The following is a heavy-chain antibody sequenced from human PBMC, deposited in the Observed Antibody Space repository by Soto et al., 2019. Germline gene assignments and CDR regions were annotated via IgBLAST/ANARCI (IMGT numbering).Heavy chain of an antibody. V-gene: IGHV3-9*01. D-gene: IGHD3-10*01. J-gene: IGHJ4*02. CDR2: VSPTGDTV. CDR1: RFRFEQYV. Sequence: VQVVASGGGLVQPSRSLRLYYAVSRFRFEQYVMHWVRQAPGKGLECVSTVSPTGDTVAYADSVEGRFTVSRDNAKNSLYLQMNCLKGDDTAFYYCLKDAPNGSIDDWGQGTLVTVSS. CDR3: LKDAPNGSIDD.